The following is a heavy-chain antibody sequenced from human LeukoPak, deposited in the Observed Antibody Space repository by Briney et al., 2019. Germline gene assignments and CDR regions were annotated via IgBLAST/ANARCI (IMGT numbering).Heavy chain of an antibody. J-gene: IGHJ4*02. CDR2: ISYDGSNK. Sequence: SGGSLRLSCAASGFTFSSYAMHWVRQAPGKGLEWVAVISYDGSNKYYADSVKGRFTISRDNSKNTLYLQMNSLRAEDTAVYYCAKVGSGWYVDLGDYWGQGTLVTVSS. CDR1: GFTFSSYA. CDR3: AKVGSGWYVDLGDY. D-gene: IGHD6-19*01. V-gene: IGHV3-30*04.